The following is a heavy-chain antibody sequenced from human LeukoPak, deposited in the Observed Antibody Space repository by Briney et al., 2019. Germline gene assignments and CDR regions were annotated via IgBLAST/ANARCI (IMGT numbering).Heavy chain of an antibody. CDR2: ISFGGAYR. CDR1: GFTSSA. Sequence: GGSLRLSCAASGFTSSAIHWVRESPGKGLEWLAIISFGGAYRYYADSVTGRFTISRDISKNTFYLQMSSLTADDAALYYCAKDQQGGAGSGRFDYWGQGTLVTVSS. CDR3: AKDQQGGAGSGRFDY. J-gene: IGHJ4*02. D-gene: IGHD3-10*01. V-gene: IGHV3-30*04.